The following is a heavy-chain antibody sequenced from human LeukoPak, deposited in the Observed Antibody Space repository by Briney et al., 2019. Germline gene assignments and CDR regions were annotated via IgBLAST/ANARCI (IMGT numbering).Heavy chain of an antibody. V-gene: IGHV1-69*04. J-gene: IGHJ4*02. D-gene: IGHD2-21*02. CDR2: IIPIFGIA. CDR1: GGTFSSYA. CDR3: GIGVVVTAIKGTFGY. Sequence: GAAVKVSCKASGGTFSSYAISWVRQAPGQGLEWMGRIIPIFGIANYAQKFQARVTITADKSTRTAYMELSSMRSEDTAVYYCGIGVVVTAIKGTFGYWGPGTLVTASS.